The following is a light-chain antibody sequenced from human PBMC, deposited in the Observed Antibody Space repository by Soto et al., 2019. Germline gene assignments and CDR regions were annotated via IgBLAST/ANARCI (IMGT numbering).Light chain of an antibody. J-gene: IGLJ2*01. V-gene: IGLV2-14*01. CDR2: EVS. Sequence: QSALTQPASVSGSPGQSITISCTGTGSDIGGYNYVSWYQQHPGKAPKVMIYEVSNRPSGVSNRFSASKSGNTASLTISGLQAEDEADYYCTSYTSSNSMVFGGGTKLTVL. CDR3: TSYTSSNSMV. CDR1: GSDIGGYNY.